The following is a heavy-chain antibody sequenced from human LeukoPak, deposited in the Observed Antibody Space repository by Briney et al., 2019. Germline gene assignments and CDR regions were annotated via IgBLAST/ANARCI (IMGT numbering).Heavy chain of an antibody. CDR3: ARRYGSGSYYPFDY. D-gene: IGHD3-10*01. CDR2: ISYDGSNE. CDR1: GFTFSTYA. V-gene: IGHV3-30*04. Sequence: GGSLRLSCAASGFTFSTYAMHWVRQAPDKGLEWVALISYDGSNEYYADSVKGRFTISRDNSKNSLYLQMNSLRVEDTAVYYCARRYGSGSYYPFDYWGQGTLVTVSS. J-gene: IGHJ4*01.